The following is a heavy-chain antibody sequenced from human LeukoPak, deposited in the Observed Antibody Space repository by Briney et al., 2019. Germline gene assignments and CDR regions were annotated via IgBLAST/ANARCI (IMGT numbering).Heavy chain of an antibody. Sequence: GGSLRLSCVASGFTFSSYGMHWVRQAPGKGLEWVAVISYDGSNKYYADSVKGRFTISRDNSKNTLYLQMNSLRAEDTAVYYCARDAIVVVPAAMGGGGPLYFDYWGQGTLVTVSS. V-gene: IGHV3-30*03. J-gene: IGHJ4*02. CDR2: ISYDGSNK. CDR3: ARDAIVVVPAAMGGGGPLYFDY. CDR1: GFTFSSYG. D-gene: IGHD2-2*01.